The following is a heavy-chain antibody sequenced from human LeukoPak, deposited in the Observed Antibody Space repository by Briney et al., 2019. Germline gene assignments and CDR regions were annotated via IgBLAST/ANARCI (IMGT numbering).Heavy chain of an antibody. CDR1: GFPFSIYA. V-gene: IGHV3-23*01. CDR3: AKATGYLL. J-gene: IGHJ4*02. CDR2: ISNSDDST. Sequence: GGSLRLSCAASGFPFSIYAMSWVRQAPGKGLEWVSTISNSDDSTYYADSVKGRFTISRDNSENTLFLRMNSLRAEDTAVYYCAKATGYLLWGQGTLVIVSS. D-gene: IGHD1-14*01.